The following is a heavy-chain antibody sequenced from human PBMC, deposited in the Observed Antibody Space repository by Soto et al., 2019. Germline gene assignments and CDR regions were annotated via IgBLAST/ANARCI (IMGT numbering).Heavy chain of an antibody. D-gene: IGHD6-19*01. Sequence: PGGSLRLSCAASGFTFSSYAMSWVRQAPGKGLEWVSGISGSGDSIYCADSVKGRFTISRDNSKNTLYLQMNSLGAEDTAVYYCAKTVPGTKYWGQGTLVTVSS. V-gene: IGHV3-23*01. CDR1: GFTFSSYA. J-gene: IGHJ4*02. CDR3: AKTVPGTKY. CDR2: ISGSGDSI.